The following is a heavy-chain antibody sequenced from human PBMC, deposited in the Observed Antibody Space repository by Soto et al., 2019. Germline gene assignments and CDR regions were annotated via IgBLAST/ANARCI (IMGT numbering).Heavy chain of an antibody. J-gene: IGHJ6*02. CDR1: GFDFSNYN. D-gene: IGHD1-1*01. CDR3: ARDGSRGYDMDV. V-gene: IGHV3-48*02. Sequence: EVQVVESGGGLIQPGGSLRLSCAGSGFDFSNYNMDWVRQAPGKGLEWISYISNTARTIFYADFVKGRFTISRDNARNSLFLQMNSLRDEETAVYYCARDGSRGYDMDVGGQGTTVTVSS. CDR2: ISNTARTI.